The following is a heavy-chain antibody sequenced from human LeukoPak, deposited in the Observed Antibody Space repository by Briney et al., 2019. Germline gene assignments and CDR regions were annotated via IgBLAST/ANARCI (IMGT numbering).Heavy chain of an antibody. J-gene: IGHJ4*02. CDR2: IYPGDSDT. Sequence: GESLMISCKGSGYSFTSYWIGWVRQMPGKGLVWMGIIYPGDSDTRYSPSFQGQVTISADKSISTAYLQWSSLKASDTARYYCARRITFGGVNTFYFDYWGQGTLVTVSS. V-gene: IGHV5-51*01. CDR3: ARRITFGGVNTFYFDY. D-gene: IGHD3-16*01. CDR1: GYSFTSYW.